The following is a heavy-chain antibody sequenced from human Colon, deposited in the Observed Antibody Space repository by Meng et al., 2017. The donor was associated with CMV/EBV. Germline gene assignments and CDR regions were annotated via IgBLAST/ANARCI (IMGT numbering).Heavy chain of an antibody. V-gene: IGHV1-18*01. Sequence: ASVKVSCKASGYTFTSYGISWERQAPGQGLEWMGWISAYNGNTNYAQKLQGRVTMTTDTSTSTAYMELRSLRSDDTAVYYCARERAHSGSYSRVYYYGMDVWGQGTTVTVSS. CDR2: ISAYNGNT. CDR3: ARERAHSGSYSRVYYYGMDV. CDR1: GYTFTSYG. J-gene: IGHJ6*02. D-gene: IGHD1-26*01.